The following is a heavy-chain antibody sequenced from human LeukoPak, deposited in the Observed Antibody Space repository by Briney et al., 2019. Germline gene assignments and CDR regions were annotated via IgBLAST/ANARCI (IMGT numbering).Heavy chain of an antibody. CDR2: IYTSGST. V-gene: IGHV4-61*02. D-gene: IGHD2-2*01. CDR1: GGSISSGSYY. J-gene: IGHJ3*02. Sequence: KPSETLSLTCTVSGGSISSGSYYWSWIRQPAGKGLEWIGRIYTSGSTNYNPSLKSRVTISVDTSKNQFSLKLSSVTAADTAVYYCARDVSRADCSSTSCYGDAFDIWGQGTMVTVSS. CDR3: ARDVSRADCSSTSCYGDAFDI.